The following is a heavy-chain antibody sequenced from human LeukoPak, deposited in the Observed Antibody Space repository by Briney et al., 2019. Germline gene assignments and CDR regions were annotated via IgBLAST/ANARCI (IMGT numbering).Heavy chain of an antibody. CDR1: QFTFSRFW. J-gene: IGHJ4*02. CDR2: INTEGSNT. D-gene: IGHD1-26*01. CDR3: ARDQSIAGPTTADD. Sequence: GGSLRLSCAASQFTFSRFWMHWVRQAPGKGLVWVSRINTEGSNTIYADSVKGRLTISRDNAKNTLYLQMNSLRAEDTAVYYCARDQSIAGPTTADDWGQGTLVTVSS. V-gene: IGHV3-74*01.